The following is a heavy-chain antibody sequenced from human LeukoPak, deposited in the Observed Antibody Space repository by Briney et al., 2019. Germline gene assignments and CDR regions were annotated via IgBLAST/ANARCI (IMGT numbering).Heavy chain of an antibody. J-gene: IGHJ4*02. V-gene: IGHV3-7*01. D-gene: IGHD2/OR15-2a*01. CDR1: GIAFSDSF. CDR2: ISPDGSGS. Sequence: GGSLRLSCAASGIAFSDSFMAWVRQAPGKGLEWVAEISPDGSGSSYVDSVAGRFTISRDNSKNALYLQMNSLRVEETAVYYCARDFSYRQFGYWGLGTLVTVSS. CDR3: ARDFSYRQFGY.